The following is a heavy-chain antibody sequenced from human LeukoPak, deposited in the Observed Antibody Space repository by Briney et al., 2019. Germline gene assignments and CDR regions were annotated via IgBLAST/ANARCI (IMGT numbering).Heavy chain of an antibody. D-gene: IGHD6-13*01. CDR2: IYSGGST. CDR3: ARRPLYSSSCYGDWYFDL. J-gene: IGHJ2*01. Sequence: GGSLRLSCAASGFTVSSNYMSWVRQALGKGLEWVSVIYSGGSTYYADSVKGRFTISRDNSKNTLYLQMNSLRAEDTAVYYCARRPLYSSSCYGDWYFDLWGRGTLVTVSS. CDR1: GFTVSSNY. V-gene: IGHV3-53*01.